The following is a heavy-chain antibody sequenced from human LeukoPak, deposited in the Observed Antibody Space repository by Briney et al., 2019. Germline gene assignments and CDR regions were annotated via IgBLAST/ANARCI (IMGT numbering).Heavy chain of an antibody. Sequence: GGSLRLSCAASGFTFSSYAMSWVRQAPGKGLEWVSAISGSGDSTYYGDSVKGRFTISRDNSKNTLYLQMNSLRAEDTAVYYCACNYGDYADNFDYWGQGTLVTVSS. D-gene: IGHD4-17*01. V-gene: IGHV3-23*01. J-gene: IGHJ4*02. CDR3: ACNYGDYADNFDY. CDR2: ISGSGDST. CDR1: GFTFSSYA.